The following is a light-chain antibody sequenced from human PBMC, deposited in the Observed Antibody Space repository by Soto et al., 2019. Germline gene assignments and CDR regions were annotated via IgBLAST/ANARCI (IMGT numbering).Light chain of an antibody. CDR2: KVS. V-gene: IGKV2-24*01. Sequence: DIVLTQTPLSSPVTLGQPASISCRSSQSLVYSDGNTYLSWLQQRPGQPPRHQISKVSNRFPGVPDRFSGSGAGTDFTLKISRVEAEDVAVYYCMQFSLFPRTFGQGTKVEIK. CDR1: QSLVYSDGNTY. CDR3: MQFSLFPRT. J-gene: IGKJ1*01.